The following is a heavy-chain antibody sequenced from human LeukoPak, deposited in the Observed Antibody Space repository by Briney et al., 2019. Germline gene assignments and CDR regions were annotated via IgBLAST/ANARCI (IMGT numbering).Heavy chain of an antibody. J-gene: IGHJ4*02. CDR2: INPGADSR. CDR1: GYALTSYY. CDR3: ARGGMVAAPGAPPDY. Sequence: ASVKVSCKASGYALTSYYMHWVRQAPGQGLEWMGIINPGADSRGYAQKFQGRVTMTRDTSTSTVYMELNSLRSEDTAVYSCARGGMVAAPGAPPDYWGQGTLVTVSS. D-gene: IGHD6-13*01. V-gene: IGHV1-46*01.